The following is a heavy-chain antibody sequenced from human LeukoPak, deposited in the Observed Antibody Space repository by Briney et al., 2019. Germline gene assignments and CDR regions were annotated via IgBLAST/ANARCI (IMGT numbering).Heavy chain of an antibody. CDR2: INSDGSST. V-gene: IGHV3-74*01. J-gene: IGHJ4*02. CDR3: ARGGATVIDY. CDR1: GFTFSNYW. D-gene: IGHD4-17*01. Sequence: GGSLRLSCAASGFTFSNYWMHWVRQAPGKGLVWVSRINSDGSSTTSADSAKGRFTISRDNAKNTLYLQMNSLRAEDTAAYYCARGGATVIDYWGQGTLVTVSS.